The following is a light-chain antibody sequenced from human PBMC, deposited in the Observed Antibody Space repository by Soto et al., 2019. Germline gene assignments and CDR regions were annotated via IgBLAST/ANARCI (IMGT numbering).Light chain of an antibody. CDR3: RQYGSSPSYT. J-gene: IGKJ2*01. CDR2: GAS. V-gene: IGKV3-20*01. CDR1: QRVSSSSY. Sequence: EIVLTQSPGTLSLSPGERATLSCRASQRVSSSSYLAWYQQKPGQAPRLLIYGASSRATGIPDRFSGSGSATDLPLTISRLEPEDFAVYYCRQYGSSPSYTFGQGTKLEIK.